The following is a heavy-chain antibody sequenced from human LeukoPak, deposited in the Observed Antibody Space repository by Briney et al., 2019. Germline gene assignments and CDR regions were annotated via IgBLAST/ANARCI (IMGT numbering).Heavy chain of an antibody. CDR1: GFTFSSYG. CDR3: AKDRNYYGSGDPFDY. Sequence: PGGSLRLSCAASGFTFSSYGMHWVRQAPGKGLEWVAFIRYDGSNKYYAGSVKGRFTISRDNSKNTLYLQMNSLTADDTAVYYCAKDRNYYGSGDPFDYWGQGTLVTVSS. CDR2: IRYDGSNK. D-gene: IGHD3-10*01. V-gene: IGHV3-30*02. J-gene: IGHJ4*02.